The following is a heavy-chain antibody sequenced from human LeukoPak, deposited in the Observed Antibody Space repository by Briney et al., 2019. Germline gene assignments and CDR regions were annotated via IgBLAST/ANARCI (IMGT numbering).Heavy chain of an antibody. D-gene: IGHD2-15*01. CDR3: AKQLGYCSDGSCYFPY. CDR2: ISNNGGYT. J-gene: IGHJ4*02. V-gene: IGHV3-23*01. Sequence: GGSLRLSCAASEFTFSSYSMSWVRQAPGEGLEWASAISNNGGYTYYADSVQGRFTISRDNSKSTLCLQMNSLRAEDTAVYYCAKQLGYCSDGSCYFPYWGQGTLVTVSS. CDR1: EFTFSSYS.